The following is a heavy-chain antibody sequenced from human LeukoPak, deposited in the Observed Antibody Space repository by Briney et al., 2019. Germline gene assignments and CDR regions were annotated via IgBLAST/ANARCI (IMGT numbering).Heavy chain of an antibody. D-gene: IGHD2-21*02. Sequence: PGGSLRLSCAASGLTFSSYGMHWVRQAPGKGLEWVAVIWYDGSNKYYADSVKGRFTISRDNSKNTLYLQMNSLRAEDTAVYYCARPFSSDPHAFDIWGQGTMVTVSS. V-gene: IGHV3-33*01. J-gene: IGHJ3*02. CDR3: ARPFSSDPHAFDI. CDR2: IWYDGSNK. CDR1: GLTFSSYG.